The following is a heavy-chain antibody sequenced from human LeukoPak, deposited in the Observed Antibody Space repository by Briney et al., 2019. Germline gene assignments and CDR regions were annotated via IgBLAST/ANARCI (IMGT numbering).Heavy chain of an antibody. CDR2: INHSGST. CDR1: GGSISSYY. J-gene: IGHJ4*02. Sequence: SETLSLTCTVSGGSISSYYWSWIRQPPGKGLEWIGEINHSGSTNYNPSLKSRVTISVDTSKNQFSLKLSSVTAADTAVYYCARGWGPGYYFDYWGQGTLVTVSS. D-gene: IGHD7-27*01. CDR3: ARGWGPGYYFDY. V-gene: IGHV4-34*01.